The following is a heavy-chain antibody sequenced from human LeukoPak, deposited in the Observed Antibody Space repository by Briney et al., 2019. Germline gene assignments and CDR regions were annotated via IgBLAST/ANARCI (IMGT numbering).Heavy chain of an antibody. J-gene: IGHJ4*02. D-gene: IGHD1-26*01. CDR2: MNIDGSER. CDR3: ARDPVEWELLLDY. V-gene: IGHV3-7*01. CDR1: GFGFSNYW. Sequence: GGSLRLSCAASGFGFSNYWMGWVRQAPGKRPEWVANMNIDGSERYYADSVKGRFTISRDNARNSVFLQMSGLRVEDTAVYYCARDPVEWELLLDYWGQGTLVTVSS.